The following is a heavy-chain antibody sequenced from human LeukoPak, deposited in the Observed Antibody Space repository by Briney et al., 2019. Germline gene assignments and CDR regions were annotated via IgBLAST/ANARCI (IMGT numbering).Heavy chain of an antibody. J-gene: IGHJ6*02. D-gene: IGHD4-17*01. CDR2: IAYDGSLQ. Sequence: GTSLRLSCAASGFAFTSYGIHWLRQAPGKGLDWVAFIAYDGSLQYYGDSVKGRFTISRDNARNSLYLQMHSLRAEDTAVFYCAGDYGDSLYYNYGMDVWGQGTTVTVSS. CDR3: AGDYGDSLYYNYGMDV. V-gene: IGHV3-33*01. CDR1: GFAFTSYG.